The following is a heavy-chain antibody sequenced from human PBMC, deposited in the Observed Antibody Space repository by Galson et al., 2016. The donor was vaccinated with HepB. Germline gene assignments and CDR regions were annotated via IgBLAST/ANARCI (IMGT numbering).Heavy chain of an antibody. V-gene: IGHV1-18*01. D-gene: IGHD3-22*01. CDR3: ARDYYYDSSGYYRPYDY. Sequence: SVKVSCKASGYTFIGYAISWVRQAPGQGLEWMGWISTINGYTNDAQKIQGRVTMTTDSSTTTAYMELRSLRPDDTAVYYCARDYYYDSSGYYRPYDYWGQGTLVTVSS. CDR1: GYTFIGYA. J-gene: IGHJ4*02. CDR2: ISTINGYT.